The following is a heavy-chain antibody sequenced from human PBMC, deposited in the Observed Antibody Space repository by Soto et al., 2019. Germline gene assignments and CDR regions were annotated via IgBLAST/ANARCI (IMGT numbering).Heavy chain of an antibody. CDR2: ISYDGSNK. CDR3: AKDTRYSSGWFDY. Sequence: QVQLVESGGGVAQPGRSLRLSCAASGFTFSNEAMHWVRQAPGKGLEWVAVISYDGSNKYYADSVKGRFSISRDNSKNTLYVQRNSLRPDDTAVYYCAKDTRYSSGWFDYWGQGTLVTVSS. D-gene: IGHD6-19*01. V-gene: IGHV3-30-3*01. CDR1: GFTFSNEA. J-gene: IGHJ5*01.